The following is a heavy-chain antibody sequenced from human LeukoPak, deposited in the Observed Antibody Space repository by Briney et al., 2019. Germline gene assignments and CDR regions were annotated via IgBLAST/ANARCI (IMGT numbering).Heavy chain of an antibody. J-gene: IGHJ5*02. D-gene: IGHD3-10*01. CDR2: TYYRSKWYN. CDR1: GDSVSSNSAA. Sequence: SQTLSPTCAISGDSVSSNSAAWNWIRQSPSRGLEWLGRTYYRSKWYNDYAVSVKSRITINPDTSKNQFSLQLNSVTPEDTAVYYCARAIYDGSGSANWFDPWGQGTLVAVSS. CDR3: ARAIYDGSGSANWFDP. V-gene: IGHV6-1*01.